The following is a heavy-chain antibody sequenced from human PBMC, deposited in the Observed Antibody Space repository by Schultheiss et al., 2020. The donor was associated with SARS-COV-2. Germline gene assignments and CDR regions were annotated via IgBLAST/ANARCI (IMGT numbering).Heavy chain of an antibody. CDR3: ANDCSSTSCF. V-gene: IGHV3-21*01. D-gene: IGHD2-2*01. CDR1: GFTFSSYS. CDR2: ISSSSSYI. Sequence: GESLKISCAASGFTFSSYSMNWVRQAPGKGLEWVSSISSSSSYIYYADSVKGRFTISRDNAKNSLYLQMNSLRAEDTAVYYCANDCSSTSCFWGQGTLVTVSS. J-gene: IGHJ4*02.